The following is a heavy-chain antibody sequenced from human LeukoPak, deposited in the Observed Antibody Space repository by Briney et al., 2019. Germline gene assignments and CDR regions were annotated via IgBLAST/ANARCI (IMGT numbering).Heavy chain of an antibody. J-gene: IGHJ4*02. CDR2: IIPIFGTA. CDR3: ARVPLSGSRTYYFDY. CDR1: GGTFSSYA. D-gene: IGHD1-26*01. V-gene: IGHV1-69*06. Sequence: SVKVSCKASGGTFSSYAISWVRQAPGQGLEWMGRIIPIFGTANYAQRFQGRVTITADKSTSTAYMELSSLRSGDTAVYYCARVPLSGSRTYYFDYWGQGTLVTVSS.